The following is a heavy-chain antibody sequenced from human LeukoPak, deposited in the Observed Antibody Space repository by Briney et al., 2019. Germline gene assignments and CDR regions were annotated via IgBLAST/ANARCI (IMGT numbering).Heavy chain of an antibody. CDR2: IGGSGSSI. CDR1: GFPFSSYE. Sequence: PGGSLRLSCVASGFPFSSYEMNWVRQAPGKGLEWVSYIGGSGSSIYYADSVKGRFTISRDNAKNSLYLQMNSLRAEDTAVYYCARGHNDYWGQGTLVTVSS. V-gene: IGHV3-48*03. CDR3: ARGHNDY. J-gene: IGHJ4*02.